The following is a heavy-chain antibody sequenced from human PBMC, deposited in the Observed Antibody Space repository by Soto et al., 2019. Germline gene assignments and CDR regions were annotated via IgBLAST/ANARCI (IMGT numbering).Heavy chain of an antibody. V-gene: IGHV4-59*01. CDR1: GDSIRTYY. D-gene: IGHD3-9*01. CDR2: IYYSGNT. J-gene: IGHJ6*03. CDR3: TRFSPLIDYDISTGYPFYYYMDV. Sequence: QVQLQESGPGLVKPSETLSLTCTVSGDSIRTYYWSWIRQPPGRGLEWIGYIYYSGNTNYNPSLKGRVTISVDMSKNQFSLKLSSVTAADTAVYYCTRFSPLIDYDISTGYPFYYYMDVW.